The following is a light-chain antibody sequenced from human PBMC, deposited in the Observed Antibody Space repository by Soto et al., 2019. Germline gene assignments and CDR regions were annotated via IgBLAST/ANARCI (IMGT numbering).Light chain of an antibody. CDR2: EDD. J-gene: IGLJ2*01. CDR1: SGSIATDY. CDR3: QSYNGISQI. Sequence: NFMLTQPHSVSESPGKTVTISCTRSSGSIATDYVQWYQQRPGSAPTTVIFEDDQRPSGVPDRFSGSIDGSSNSASLTISGLKTEDEADYYCQSYNGISQIFGGGTKLTVL. V-gene: IGLV6-57*04.